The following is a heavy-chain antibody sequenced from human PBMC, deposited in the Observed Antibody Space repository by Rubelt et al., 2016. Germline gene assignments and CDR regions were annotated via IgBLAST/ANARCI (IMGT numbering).Heavy chain of an antibody. J-gene: IGHJ4*02. CDR1: GGSFSGYY. CDR3: ARSSGSVDY. CDR2: INHSGST. D-gene: IGHD6-19*01. Sequence: QVQLQQWGAGLLKPSETLSLTCAVYGGSFSGYYWSWIRQPLGKGLEWIGEINHSGSTNYNPSLKNRVTISVDTSKNQFSLRLSSVTAADTAVYYCARSSGSVDYWGQGTLVTVSS. V-gene: IGHV4-34*01.